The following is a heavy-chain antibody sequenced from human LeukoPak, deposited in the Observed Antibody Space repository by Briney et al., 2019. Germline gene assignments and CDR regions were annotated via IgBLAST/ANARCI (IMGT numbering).Heavy chain of an antibody. V-gene: IGHV3-23*01. D-gene: IGHD3-10*01. J-gene: IGHJ4*02. CDR3: AKSTYYYGSGSPFSPLDY. Sequence: GGSLRLSCAASGFTFSSYSMSRVRQAPGKGLEWVSAISGSGGSTYYADSVKGRFTISRDNSKNTLYLQMNSLRAEETAVYYCAKSTYYYGSGSPFSPLDYWGQGTLVTVSS. CDR2: ISGSGGST. CDR1: GFTFSSYS.